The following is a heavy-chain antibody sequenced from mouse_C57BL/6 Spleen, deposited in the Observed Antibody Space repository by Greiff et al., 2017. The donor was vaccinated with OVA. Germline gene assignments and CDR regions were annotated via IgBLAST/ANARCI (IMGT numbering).Heavy chain of an antibody. CDR1: GYTFTDYY. Sequence: EVQLQQSGPELVKPGASVKISCKASGYTFTDYYMNWVKQSHGKSLEWIGDINPNNGGTSYNQKFKGKATLTVDKSSSTAYMELRSLTSEDSAVYYCAREKGLPPHWYFDVWGTGTTVTVSS. J-gene: IGHJ1*03. CDR3: AREKGLPPHWYFDV. V-gene: IGHV1-26*01. D-gene: IGHD2-2*01. CDR2: INPNNGGT.